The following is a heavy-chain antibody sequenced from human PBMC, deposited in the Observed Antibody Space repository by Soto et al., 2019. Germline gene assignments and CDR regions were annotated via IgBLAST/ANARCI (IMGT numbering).Heavy chain of an antibody. J-gene: IGHJ5*02. Sequence: EVQLVESGGGLVQPGGSLRLSCAASGFAFRHYWMSWLRQAPGKGLEWVANINQDGNEKYYVDSMKGRFTVSRDNAKKSLYLQMNSLRAEDTAVYYCASAPFGVVLVSQWFDPWGQGTLVTVSS. V-gene: IGHV3-7*01. CDR2: INQDGNEK. CDR1: GFAFRHYW. D-gene: IGHD3-3*01. CDR3: ASAPFGVVLVSQWFDP.